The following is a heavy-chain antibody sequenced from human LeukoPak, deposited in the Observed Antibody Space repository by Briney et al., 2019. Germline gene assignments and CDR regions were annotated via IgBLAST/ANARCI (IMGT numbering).Heavy chain of an antibody. J-gene: IGHJ3*02. CDR2: ISSSGSTI. CDR1: GFTFSSYE. Sequence: GGSLRLSCAASGFTFSSYEMKWVRQAPGKGLEWVSYISSSGSTIYYADSVKGRFTISRDNAKNSLYLQMNSLRAEDTAVYYCARDLYDILTGSKDAFDIWGQGKMVTVSS. V-gene: IGHV3-48*03. D-gene: IGHD3-9*01. CDR3: ARDLYDILTGSKDAFDI.